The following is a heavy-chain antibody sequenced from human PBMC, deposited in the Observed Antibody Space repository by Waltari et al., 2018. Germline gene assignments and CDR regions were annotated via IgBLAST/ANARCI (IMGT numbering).Heavy chain of an antibody. CDR3: ARLPGYSSGWYDN. CDR1: GYPFIRSG. Sequence: QVPLVQSGAEVKRPGASVKVSCKTSGYPFIRSGVDWVRQAPGQGLEWMGWSSPSDGHTNYAQKFQGRVTMTTDTSTSTAYMELRDLRSDDTAIYYCARLPGYSSGWYDNWGQGTLVTVSS. V-gene: IGHV1-18*01. D-gene: IGHD6-19*01. J-gene: IGHJ4*02. CDR2: SSPSDGHT.